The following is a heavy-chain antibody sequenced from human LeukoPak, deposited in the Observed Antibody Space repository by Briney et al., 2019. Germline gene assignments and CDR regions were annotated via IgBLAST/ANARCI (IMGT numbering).Heavy chain of an antibody. D-gene: IGHD3-9*01. Sequence: GESLKISCKGSGYSFTSYWIGWVRHMPGKGLEWMGIIYPGDSDTRYSPSFQGQVTISADKSISTAYLQWSSLKASDTAMYYCARTLGHDILTGYRYNWFDPWGQGTLVTVSS. CDR1: GYSFTSYW. CDR3: ARTLGHDILTGYRYNWFDP. J-gene: IGHJ5*02. V-gene: IGHV5-51*01. CDR2: IYPGDSDT.